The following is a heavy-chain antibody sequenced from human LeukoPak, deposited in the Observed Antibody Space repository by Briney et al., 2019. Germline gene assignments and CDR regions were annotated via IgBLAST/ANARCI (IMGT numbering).Heavy chain of an antibody. J-gene: IGHJ6*02. V-gene: IGHV4-34*01. CDR2: INRSGST. Sequence: SETLSLTCVVYGGSFSGFYWSWVRQSPGRGVEWVGEINRSGSTNYNPSLKRQVTISVDKSKKKFALKLSFVTAPDTAVYYCARGPQPAPYYYYGMEVWRQGTTLTVSS. D-gene: IGHD6-13*01. CDR1: GGSFSGFY. CDR3: ARGPQPAPYYYYGMEV.